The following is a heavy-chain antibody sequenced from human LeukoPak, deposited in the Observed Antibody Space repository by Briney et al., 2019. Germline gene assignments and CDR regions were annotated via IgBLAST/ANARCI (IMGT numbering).Heavy chain of an antibody. Sequence: PGASLRLSCAASGFTFSSYAMSWVRQAPGKGLEWVSYISSSGSTIYYADSVKGRFTISRDNAKNSLYLQMNSLRAEDTAVYYCARSYYYDSSGYSNWFDPWGQGTLVTVSS. J-gene: IGHJ5*02. V-gene: IGHV3-48*03. CDR3: ARSYYYDSSGYSNWFDP. D-gene: IGHD3-22*01. CDR2: ISSSGSTI. CDR1: GFTFSSYA.